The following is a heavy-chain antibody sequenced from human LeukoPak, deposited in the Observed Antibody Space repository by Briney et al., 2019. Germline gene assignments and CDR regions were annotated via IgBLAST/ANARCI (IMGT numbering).Heavy chain of an antibody. CDR3: AKSGRKYYPVLGLDF. D-gene: IGHD1-26*01. CDR1: GFTFSSYS. J-gene: IGHJ4*02. V-gene: IGHV3-9*01. Sequence: GGSLRLSCAASGFTFSSYSMNWVRQAPGKGLEWVSGISWHTGTTAYAESVKGRFTISSDSAKNSLYLQMDSLRVEDTALYYCAKSGRKYYPVLGLDFWGQGALVTVSS. CDR2: ISWHTGTT.